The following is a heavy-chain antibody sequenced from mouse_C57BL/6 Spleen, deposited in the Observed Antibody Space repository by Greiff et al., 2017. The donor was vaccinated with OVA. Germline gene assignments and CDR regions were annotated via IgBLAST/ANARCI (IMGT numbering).Heavy chain of an antibody. Sequence: EVQLVESGGGLVQPGGSLSLSCAASGFTFTDYYMSWVRQPPGKALEWLGFIRNKANGYTTEYSASVKGRFTISRDNSQSILYLQMNALRAEDSATYYCARYTSSGLDYWGQGTTLTVSS. CDR2: IRNKANGYTT. D-gene: IGHD3-2*02. CDR3: ARYTSSGLDY. CDR1: GFTFTDYY. V-gene: IGHV7-3*01. J-gene: IGHJ2*01.